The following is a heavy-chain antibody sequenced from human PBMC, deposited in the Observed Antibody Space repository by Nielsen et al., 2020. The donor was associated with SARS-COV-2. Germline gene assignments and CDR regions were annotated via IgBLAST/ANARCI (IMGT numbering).Heavy chain of an antibody. V-gene: IGHV3-23*01. Sequence: GESLKISCAASGFTFSSYAMSWVRQAPGKGLEWVSAISGSGGSTYYADSVKGRFTISRDNSKNTLYLQMNSLRAEDTAVYYCTREAGLLLVLFDYWGQGTLVTVSS. CDR2: ISGSGGST. CDR1: GFTFSSYA. J-gene: IGHJ4*02. D-gene: IGHD2-8*02. CDR3: TREAGLLLVLFDY.